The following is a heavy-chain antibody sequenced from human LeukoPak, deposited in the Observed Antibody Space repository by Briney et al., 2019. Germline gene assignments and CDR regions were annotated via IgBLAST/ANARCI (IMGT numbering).Heavy chain of an antibody. D-gene: IGHD3-22*01. Sequence: SVKVSCKASGATFNNYVITWVRQAPGQGLEWMGMIIPSLDIVNYAQTFQDRVTITADKSTSTAYMELRSLRPEDTAVYYCARGFGGSSGSSDYYGMDVWGQGTTVTVSS. CDR2: IIPSLDIV. J-gene: IGHJ6*02. CDR3: ARGFGGSSGSSDYYGMDV. V-gene: IGHV1-69*04. CDR1: GATFNNYV.